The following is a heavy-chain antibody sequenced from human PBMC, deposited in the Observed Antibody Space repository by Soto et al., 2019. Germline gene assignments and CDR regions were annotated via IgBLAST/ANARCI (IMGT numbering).Heavy chain of an antibody. J-gene: IGHJ2*01. Sequence: ASVKVSCKASGYTFTSYGISWVRQAPGQGLEWMGWISAYNGNTNYAQKLQGRVTMTTDTSTSTAYMELRSLRSDDTAVYYCARSQKPLPPLSYNWHYLHWYIDLWGRGTLVTVSS. V-gene: IGHV1-18*01. CDR2: ISAYNGNT. D-gene: IGHD1-7*01. CDR1: GYTFTSYG. CDR3: ARSQKPLPPLSYNWHYLHWYIDL.